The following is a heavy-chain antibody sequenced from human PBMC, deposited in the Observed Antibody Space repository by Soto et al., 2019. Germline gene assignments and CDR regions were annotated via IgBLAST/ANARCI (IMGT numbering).Heavy chain of an antibody. J-gene: IGHJ4*02. CDR3: AKERLGRGADY. CDR2: ISGGGGNT. CDR1: GFTFSNYA. Sequence: EVQLLESGGGLVQPGGSLRLSCAASGFTFSNYAMSWVRQTPGKGLEWVSTISGGGGNTYYPDSVKCRFTISRDNSKDTVYQQMNSQRAEDTAIYYCAKERLGRGADYWGQGALVTVTS. V-gene: IGHV3-23*01.